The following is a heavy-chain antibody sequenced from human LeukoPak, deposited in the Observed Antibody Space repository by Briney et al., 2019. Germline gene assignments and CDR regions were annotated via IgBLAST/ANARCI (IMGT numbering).Heavy chain of an antibody. CDR3: ARDTYCSGGSCYYYAFDI. CDR2: INHSGST. J-gene: IGHJ3*02. D-gene: IGHD2-15*01. Sequence: SETLSLTCAVYGGSFSGYYWSWIRQPPGKGLEWTGEINHSGSTNYNPSLKSRVTISVDTSKNQFSLKLSSVTAADTAVYYCARDTYCSGGSCYYYAFDIWGQGTMVTVSS. CDR1: GGSFSGYY. V-gene: IGHV4-34*01.